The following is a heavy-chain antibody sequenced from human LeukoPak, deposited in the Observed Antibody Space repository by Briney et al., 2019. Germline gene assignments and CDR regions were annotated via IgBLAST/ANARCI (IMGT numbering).Heavy chain of an antibody. CDR1: GGSISSYY. D-gene: IGHD5-24*01. V-gene: IGHV4-59*01. J-gene: IGHJ3*02. CDR3: ASSSERWLQFWRLGAFYI. CDR2: IYYSGST. Sequence: SETLSLTCTVSGGSISSYYWSWIRQPPGKGLEWIGYIYYSGSTNYNPSLKSRVTISVDTSKNQFSLKPSSVTAADTAVYYCASSSERWLQFWRLGAFYIWGQGTMVTVSS.